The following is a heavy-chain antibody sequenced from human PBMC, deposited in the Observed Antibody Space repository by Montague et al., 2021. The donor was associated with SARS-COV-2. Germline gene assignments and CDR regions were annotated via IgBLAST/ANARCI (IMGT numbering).Heavy chain of an antibody. V-gene: IGHV4-34*01. CDR2: INHSANT. D-gene: IGHD5-12*01. CDR3: ARDGADYSFAYYHEMDV. Sequence: SETLSLTCAVYGGSLSGYYWSWIRQPPEKGLEWIGEINHSANTKYNPSLKSPVTMSLDTSKNLFSLNLSSMTAADTAVYYCARDGADYSFAYYHEMDVWGQGIAVTVSS. J-gene: IGHJ6*02. CDR1: GGSLSGYY.